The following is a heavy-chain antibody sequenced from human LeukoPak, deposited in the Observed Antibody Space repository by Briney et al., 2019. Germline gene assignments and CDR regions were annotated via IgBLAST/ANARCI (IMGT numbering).Heavy chain of an antibody. Sequence: SETLSLTCTVSGGSISSSSYYWGWVRQPPGKGLEWIGSIHYSGSTNYNPSLKSRVTISVDTSKNQFSLKLSSVTAADTAVYYCARGYCSGGSCYSYYYYNYMDVWGKGTTVTVSS. D-gene: IGHD2-15*01. J-gene: IGHJ6*03. CDR3: ARGYCSGGSCYSYYYYNYMDV. V-gene: IGHV4-39*07. CDR2: IHYSGST. CDR1: GGSISSSSYY.